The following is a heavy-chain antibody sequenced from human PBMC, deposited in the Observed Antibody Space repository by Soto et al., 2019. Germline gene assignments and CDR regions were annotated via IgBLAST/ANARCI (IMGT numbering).Heavy chain of an antibody. CDR3: ARDPGYCTNGVCPIFDF. D-gene: IGHD2-8*01. CDR2: MYHGGRT. CDR1: GDSVTNYF. Sequence: SETLSLTCTVSGDSVTNYFWSWMRQPPGKGLEWIGHMYHGGRTNYSPSIKSRVTMSLYSSRNQFSLNLRSVTAADTAVYFCARDPGYCTNGVCPIFDFWGQGLLVTVSS. V-gene: IGHV4-59*02. J-gene: IGHJ4*02.